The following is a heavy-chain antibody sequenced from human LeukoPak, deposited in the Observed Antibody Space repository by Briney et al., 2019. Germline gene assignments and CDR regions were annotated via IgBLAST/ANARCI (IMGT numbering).Heavy chain of an antibody. D-gene: IGHD3-10*01. CDR3: ARSRGRKVTPFDY. J-gene: IGHJ4*02. Sequence: SETLSLTCTVSGGSISNYYWRWIRQPPGKGLAWIGYIYHSGSTDYTPSPKSPVTISLDTSNNQFSLNLNSVTAADTAVYYCARSRGRKVTPFDYWGQGILVTVSS. CDR2: IYHSGST. V-gene: IGHV4-4*09. CDR1: GGSISNYY.